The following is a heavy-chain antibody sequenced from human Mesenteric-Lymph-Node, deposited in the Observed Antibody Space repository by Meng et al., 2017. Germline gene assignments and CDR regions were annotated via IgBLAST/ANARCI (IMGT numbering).Heavy chain of an antibody. Sequence: GESLKISCAASGFTFSSYVMHWVRQAPGKGLEWVAVIWYDGSNKYYADSVKGRFTISRDNSKNTLYMQMNSLRAEDTAVYYCAREVSSSGYHEYFQHWGQGTLVTVSS. J-gene: IGHJ1*01. D-gene: IGHD3-22*01. CDR1: GFTFSSYV. CDR2: IWYDGSNK. CDR3: AREVSSSGYHEYFQH. V-gene: IGHV3-33*01.